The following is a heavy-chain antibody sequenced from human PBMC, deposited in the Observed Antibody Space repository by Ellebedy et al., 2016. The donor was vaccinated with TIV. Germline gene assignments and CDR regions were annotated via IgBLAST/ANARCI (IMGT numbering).Heavy chain of an antibody. CDR2: INHSGST. D-gene: IGHD3-10*01. J-gene: IGHJ4*02. CDR3: ARDYYASGKYFDY. V-gene: IGHV4-34*01. Sequence: MPSETLSLTCAVYGGSFRGYYWSWIRQPPGKGLEWIGEINHSGSTNYNPSLKSRVTISVDTSKNQFSLKLSPVTAADTAVYYCARDYYASGKYFDYWGQGTLVTVSS. CDR1: GGSFRGYY.